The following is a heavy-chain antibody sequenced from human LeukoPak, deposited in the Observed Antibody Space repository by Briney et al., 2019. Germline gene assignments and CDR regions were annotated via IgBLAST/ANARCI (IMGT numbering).Heavy chain of an antibody. CDR3: ARVLYFDFWTGYYFDY. D-gene: IGHD3-3*01. CDR2: IYYSGST. Sequence: SETLSLTCTVSGGSMSSDYWSWIRQPPGKDLVGIGYIYYSGSTKYNPSLNSRVTISVDTSKNQYSLKLRSATAAATAVYYCARVLYFDFWTGYYFDYWGQGTLVTVSS. J-gene: IGHJ4*02. V-gene: IGHV4-59*01. CDR1: GGSMSSDY.